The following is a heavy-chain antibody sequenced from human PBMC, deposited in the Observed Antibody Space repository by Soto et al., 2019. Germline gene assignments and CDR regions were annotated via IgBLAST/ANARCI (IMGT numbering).Heavy chain of an antibody. CDR2: IWYDGSKK. CDR3: ARAPFTLYDTSGYYDY. V-gene: IGHV3-33*01. J-gene: IGHJ4*02. D-gene: IGHD3-22*01. Sequence: QVQLVESGGGVVQPGRSLRLSCAASGFTFSSSGMHWVRQAPGKGLEWVAIIWYDGSKKYYADSVKGRFTISRDNSKNTVYLQMNSLRAEDTAVYYCARAPFTLYDTSGYYDYWGQGTLVTVSS. CDR1: GFTFSSSG.